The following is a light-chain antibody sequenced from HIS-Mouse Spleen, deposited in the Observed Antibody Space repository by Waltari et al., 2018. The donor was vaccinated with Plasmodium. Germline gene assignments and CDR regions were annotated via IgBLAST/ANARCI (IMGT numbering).Light chain of an antibody. CDR3: CSYAGSYTWV. J-gene: IGLJ3*02. CDR2: DVS. V-gene: IGLV2-11*01. CDR1: SSNVGSYKL. Sequence: QSALTQPRSVSGSPGPSVTISCTGSSSNVGSYKLLSWYQQPPGKAPKLMIYDVSQRPSGVPDRFSGSKSGNTASRTISGLQAEDEADYYCCSYAGSYTWVFGGGTKLTVL.